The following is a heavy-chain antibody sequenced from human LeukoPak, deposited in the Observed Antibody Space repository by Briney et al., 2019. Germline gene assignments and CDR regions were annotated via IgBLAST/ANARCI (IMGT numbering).Heavy chain of an antibody. J-gene: IGHJ4*02. CDR3: ARDRNVVDFDY. CDR1: GFTFSSYS. CDR2: ISSSSSYI. D-gene: IGHD2-2*01. Sequence: GGSLRLSCAASGFTFSSYSMNWVRQAPGKGLEWVSSISSSSSYIYYADSVKGRFTISRDNAKNSLYPQMNSLRAEDTAVYYCARDRNVVDFDYWGQGTLVTVSS. V-gene: IGHV3-21*01.